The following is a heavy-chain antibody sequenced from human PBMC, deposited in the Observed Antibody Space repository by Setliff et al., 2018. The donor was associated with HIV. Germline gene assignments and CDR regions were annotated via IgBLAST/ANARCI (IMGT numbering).Heavy chain of an antibody. CDR3: ASGKGVGGVVITDGLDV. V-gene: IGHV1-8*02. D-gene: IGHD3-10*01. J-gene: IGHJ6*04. Sequence: ASVKVSCKPSGHTFSNSDIHWVRRATGQGLEWMGWMNPNSGVTGYALKFHGRVTMTRDTSISTAYLELRTLTSEDTAVYYCASGKGVGGVVITDGLDVWGKGTTVTVSS. CDR1: GHTFSNSD. CDR2: MNPNSGVT.